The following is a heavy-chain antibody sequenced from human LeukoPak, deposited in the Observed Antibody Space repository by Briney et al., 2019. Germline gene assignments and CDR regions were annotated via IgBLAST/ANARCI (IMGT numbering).Heavy chain of an antibody. J-gene: IGHJ4*02. CDR1: GGSISSYY. CDR2: LYTSGST. CDR3: ARDRDYYDSSGYWTPLDY. V-gene: IGHV4-4*07. Sequence: SETLPLTCTVSGGSISSYYWSWIRQPAGKGLEWIGRLYTSGSTNYNPSLKSRVTMSGDTSKNQLSLKLRSVTAADTAVYYCARDRDYYDSSGYWTPLDYWGQGTLVTVSS. D-gene: IGHD3-22*01.